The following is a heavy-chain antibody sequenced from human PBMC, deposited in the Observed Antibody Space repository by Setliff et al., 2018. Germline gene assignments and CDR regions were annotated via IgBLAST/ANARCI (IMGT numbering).Heavy chain of an antibody. V-gene: IGHV1-18*01. CDR3: ARSSAPSVVLAADFDF. CDR2: ISGYTGDT. CDR1: GFMFSTYG. J-gene: IGHJ4*02. D-gene: IGHD3-9*01. Sequence: ASVKVSCKTSGFMFSTYGLSWVRQAPGQAPEWIGCISGYTGDTNYAPKFRDRVTLTINPSSTTAYMELRSLKSDDTAFYYCARSSAPSVVLAADFDFWGQGTLVTVSS.